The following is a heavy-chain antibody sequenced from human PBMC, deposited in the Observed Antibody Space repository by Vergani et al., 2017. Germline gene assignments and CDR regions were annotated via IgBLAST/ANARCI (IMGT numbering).Heavy chain of an antibody. D-gene: IGHD3-10*01. Sequence: QVQLQESGPGLVKPSQTLSLTCTVSGGSFSTGGPSWTWIRQSAGKGLEWIWRIYTSGATNYNPALRSRAIMSVDASKKQFSLRLTSVTAADTAVYYCGRVADFYGLGSRLLDLWGQGILVTVSS. V-gene: IGHV4-61*02. CDR1: GGSFSTGGPS. J-gene: IGHJ5*02. CDR3: GRVADFYGLGSRLLDL. CDR2: IYTSGAT.